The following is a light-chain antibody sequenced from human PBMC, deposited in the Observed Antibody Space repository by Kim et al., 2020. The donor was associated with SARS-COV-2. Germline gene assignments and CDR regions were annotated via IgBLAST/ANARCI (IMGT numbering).Light chain of an antibody. V-gene: IGKV3-20*01. CDR2: EAF. Sequence: LSPGERATLSCMASQSVGSSLLAWYQQRPGQAPRLLIYEAFKRVAGIPYRFSGSGSGTDFTLTISRPEPEDFAMYYCQQYGSSPYSFGQGTKLEIK. CDR3: QQYGSSPYS. J-gene: IGKJ2*03. CDR1: QSVGSSL.